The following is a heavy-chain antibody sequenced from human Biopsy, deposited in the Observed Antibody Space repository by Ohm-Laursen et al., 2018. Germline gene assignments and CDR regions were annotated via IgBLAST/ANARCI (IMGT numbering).Heavy chain of an antibody. V-gene: IGHV3-21*01. D-gene: IGHD6-19*01. J-gene: IGHJ4*02. CDR1: GFTFSSYS. CDR2: ISTSSTYI. CDR3: ARGGIAVAGTNFDY. Sequence: SLRLSCAASGFTFSSYSMNWVRQAPGKGLEWVSSISTSSTYIYYADSVKGRFTISRDNSKNTLYLQMNSLRAEDTAVYYCARGGIAVAGTNFDYWGQGTLVTVSS.